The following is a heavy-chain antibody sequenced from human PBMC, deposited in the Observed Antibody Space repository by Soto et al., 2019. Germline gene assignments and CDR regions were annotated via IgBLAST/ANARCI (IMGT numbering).Heavy chain of an antibody. CDR3: ARGIVVVLAAPYNWLDP. J-gene: IGHJ5*02. Sequence: QVQLVQSGAEVKKPGSSVKVSCKASGGTFSSYAISWVRQAPGQGLEWMGGIIPIFGTANYAQKFQGRVTITADESTSSAYMELSSLRSEDTAVYYCARGIVVVLAAPYNWLDPWGQGTLVTVSS. CDR2: IIPIFGTA. CDR1: GGTFSSYA. V-gene: IGHV1-69*01. D-gene: IGHD2-2*01.